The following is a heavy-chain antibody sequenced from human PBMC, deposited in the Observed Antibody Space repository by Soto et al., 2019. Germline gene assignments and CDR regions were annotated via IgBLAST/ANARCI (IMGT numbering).Heavy chain of an antibody. CDR1: GGSFSGYY. CDR2: INHSGST. V-gene: IGHV4-34*01. D-gene: IGHD3-3*01. J-gene: IGHJ5*02. CDR3: ARVDYYYDFWSGYQYWFDP. Sequence: SETLSLTCAVYGGSFSGYYWSWIRQPPGKGLEWIGEINHSGSTNYNPSLKSRVTISVDTSKNQFSLKLSSVTAADTAVYYCARVDYYYDFWSGYQYWFDPWGQGTLVTVSS.